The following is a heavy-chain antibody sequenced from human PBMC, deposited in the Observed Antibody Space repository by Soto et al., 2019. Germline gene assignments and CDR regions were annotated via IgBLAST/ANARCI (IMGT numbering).Heavy chain of an antibody. V-gene: IGHV1-18*01. CDR3: ARGTDSSGWYDFDY. CDR2: ISAYNGNT. D-gene: IGHD6-19*01. CDR1: GYTFTSYG. Sequence: APVKVSCKASGYTFTSYGISWVRQAPGQGLDGMGWISAYNGNTNYAQKLQGRVTMTTDTSTSTACMELRSLRSDDTAVYYCARGTDSSGWYDFDYWGQGTLVTVSS. J-gene: IGHJ4*02.